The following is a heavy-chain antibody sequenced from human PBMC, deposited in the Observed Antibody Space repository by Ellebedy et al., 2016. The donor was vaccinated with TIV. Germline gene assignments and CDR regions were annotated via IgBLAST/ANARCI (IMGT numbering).Heavy chain of an antibody. CDR3: ARVDRLWFGELQYDAFDI. CDR2: INTNTGNP. V-gene: IGHV7-4-1*02. J-gene: IGHJ3*02. CDR1: GYTFTTYA. Sequence: AASVKVSCKASGYTFTTYAMKWVRQAPGQGLEWMGWINTNTGNPTYAQGFTGRFVFSLDTSVSTAYLQISSLKAEDTAVYYCARVDRLWFGELQYDAFDIWGQGTMVTVSS. D-gene: IGHD3-10*01.